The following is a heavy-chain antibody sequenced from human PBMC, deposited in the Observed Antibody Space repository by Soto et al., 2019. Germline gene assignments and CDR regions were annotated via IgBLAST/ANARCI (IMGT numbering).Heavy chain of an antibody. Sequence: GGGMRVSCEVRVFSFSMYSMSWVRQIPGKGLEWVAKIPQDGVDGHYADSVKGRFTISRDNGKNSLYLQLNNLRAEDTAVYYCARDHLILPAHDFFYGSDVWGRGATVTV. J-gene: IGHJ6*02. CDR1: VFSFSMYS. V-gene: IGHV3-7*03. D-gene: IGHD2-21*02. CDR3: ARDHLILPAHDFFYGSDV. CDR2: IPQDGVDG.